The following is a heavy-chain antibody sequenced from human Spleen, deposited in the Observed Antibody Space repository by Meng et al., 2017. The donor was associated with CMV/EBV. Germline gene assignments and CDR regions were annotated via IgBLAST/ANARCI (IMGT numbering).Heavy chain of an antibody. CDR1: GFTFSSYW. D-gene: IGHD6-6*01. V-gene: IGHV3-15*01. J-gene: IGHJ4*02. Sequence: GESLKISCAASGFTFSSYWMSWVRQAPGKGLEWVGRIKSKTDGGTTDYAAPVKGRFTISRDDSKNTLYLQMNSLKTEDTAVYYCTTIGIAARPGGGNDYWGQGTLVTVSS. CDR3: TTIGIAARPGGGNDY. CDR2: IKSKTDGGTT.